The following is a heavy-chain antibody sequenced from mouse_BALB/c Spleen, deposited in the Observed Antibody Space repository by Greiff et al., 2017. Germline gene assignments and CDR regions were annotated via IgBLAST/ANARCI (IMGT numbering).Heavy chain of an antibody. Sequence: EVQLQQSGPELMKPGASVKISCKASGYSFTSYYMHWVKQSHGKSLEWIGYIDPFNGGTSYNQKFKGKATLTVDKSSSTAYMHLSSLTSEDSAVYYYANNGTTRAYWGQGTLVTVSA. CDR2: IDPFNGGT. CDR3: ANNGTTRAY. J-gene: IGHJ3*01. CDR1: GYSFTSYY. D-gene: IGHD1-1*01. V-gene: IGHV1S135*01.